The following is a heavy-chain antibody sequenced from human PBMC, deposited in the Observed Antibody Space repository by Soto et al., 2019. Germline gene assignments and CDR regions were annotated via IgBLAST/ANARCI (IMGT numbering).Heavy chain of an antibody. CDR1: GVTPTPPP. D-gene: IGHD3-9*01. J-gene: IGHJ4*02. CDR3: ATSFRYFDN. Sequence: AGGAPRLSRAGAGVTPTPPPLSWVRQPPGKGLEWVTTISGTASRTYYVDSVKGRFFISRDNSKNTVTLQMNNLTVDDTAVYYCATSFRYFDNWGQGTRVTVSS. CDR2: ISGTASRT. V-gene: IGHV3-23*01.